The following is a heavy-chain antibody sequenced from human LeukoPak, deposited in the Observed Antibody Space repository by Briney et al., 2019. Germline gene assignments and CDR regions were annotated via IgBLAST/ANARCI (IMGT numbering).Heavy chain of an antibody. D-gene: IGHD5-18*01. Sequence: PSETLSLTCTVSGGSISSGDYYWSWIRQPPGKGLEWIGYIYYSGSTYYNPSLKSRVTISVDTSKNQFSLKLSSVTAANTAVYYCARADTAMALFDYWGQGTLVTVSS. CDR1: GGSISSGDYY. CDR2: IYYSGST. J-gene: IGHJ4*02. V-gene: IGHV4-30-4*01. CDR3: ARADTAMALFDY.